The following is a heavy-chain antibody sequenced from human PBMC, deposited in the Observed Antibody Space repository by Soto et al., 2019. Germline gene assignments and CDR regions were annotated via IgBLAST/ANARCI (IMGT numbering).Heavy chain of an antibody. CDR2: TYYRSKWYN. CDR1: WDSVSSNSAA. CDR3: AREIRGIIPTPCKCFDL. J-gene: IGHJ5*02. Sequence: PSQTLSLTCAISWDSVSSNSAAWNWIRQSPSRGLEWLGRTYYRSKWYNDYAVSVKSRITITPDASKNQFSLQLNSGTPEDTAVAYCAREIRGIIPTPCKCFDLWGRRTLVAVSS. V-gene: IGHV6-1*01. D-gene: IGHD3-10*01.